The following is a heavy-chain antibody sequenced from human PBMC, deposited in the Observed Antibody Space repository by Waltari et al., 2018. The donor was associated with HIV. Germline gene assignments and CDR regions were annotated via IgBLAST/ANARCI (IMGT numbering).Heavy chain of an antibody. Sequence: EVQLVESGGGLVQPGGSLRLSCEASGFSLIKYSMHWVRQAPGKGLEWVSYISSGSSARYYADSLKGRFTIARDNAKNSLYLQMYSLRPEDTAVYYCARDGDRRDFDYWGQGTLVTVSS. J-gene: IGHJ4*02. CDR2: ISSGSSAR. CDR3: ARDGDRRDFDY. CDR1: GFSLIKYS. D-gene: IGHD2-21*02. V-gene: IGHV3-48*01.